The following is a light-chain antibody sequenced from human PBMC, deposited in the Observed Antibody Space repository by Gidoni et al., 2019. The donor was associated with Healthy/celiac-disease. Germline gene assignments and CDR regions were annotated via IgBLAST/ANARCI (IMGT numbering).Light chain of an antibody. CDR3: QQYNNWPPLT. CDR2: GAA. J-gene: IGKJ4*01. V-gene: IGKV3-15*01. CDR1: QSVSSN. Sequence: EIVMTQSPATLSVSHGESGTLACSASQSVSSNLAWYQQKPGQAPRLIYGAATRATGIPARFSGSGSGTEFTLTISSLQSEDFAVYYCQQYNNWPPLTFGGGTKVEIK.